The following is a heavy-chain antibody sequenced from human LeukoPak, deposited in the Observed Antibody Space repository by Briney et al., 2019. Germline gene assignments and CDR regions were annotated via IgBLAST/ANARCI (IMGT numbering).Heavy chain of an antibody. D-gene: IGHD3-3*01. CDR1: GGTLSSYA. V-gene: IGHV1-69*05. CDR3: ARDLSGITIFGEFDP. CDR2: NIPIFGTA. J-gene: IGHJ5*02. Sequence: SVKVSCKASGGTLSSYAISWVRQAPGQGLEWTGGNIPIFGTANYAQKFQGRGTITTDESTSTAYMELSSLRSEDTAVYCCARDLSGITIFGEFDPWGQGTLVTVSS.